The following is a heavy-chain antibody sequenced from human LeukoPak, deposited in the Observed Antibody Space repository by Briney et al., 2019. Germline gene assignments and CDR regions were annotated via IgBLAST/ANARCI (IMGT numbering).Heavy chain of an antibody. Sequence: GGSLRLSCAASGFTFSSYSMNWVRQAPGKGLEWVSYISSSSSTIYYADSVKGRFTISRDNSKNTLYLQMNSLRAEDTAVYYCAKDDFWSGYYPNPDYWGQGTLVTVSS. CDR1: GFTFSSYS. CDR3: AKDDFWSGYYPNPDY. J-gene: IGHJ4*02. V-gene: IGHV3-48*01. CDR2: ISSSSSTI. D-gene: IGHD3-3*01.